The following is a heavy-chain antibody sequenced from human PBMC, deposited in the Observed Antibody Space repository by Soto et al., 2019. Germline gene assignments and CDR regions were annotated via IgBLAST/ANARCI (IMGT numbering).Heavy chain of an antibody. CDR1: GFTFSNYY. D-gene: IGHD2-21*02. J-gene: IGHJ6*02. CDR2: IRSGRDT. Sequence: GGSLRLSCAVSGFTFSNYYIHWVRQAPGKGLEWVSSIRSGRDTFYADSVKGRFSISRDDATSSVSLQMTSLRGEDTAVYFCAREETAWPLAYGLDVWGQGTTVTVSS. V-gene: IGHV3-21*01. CDR3: AREETAWPLAYGLDV.